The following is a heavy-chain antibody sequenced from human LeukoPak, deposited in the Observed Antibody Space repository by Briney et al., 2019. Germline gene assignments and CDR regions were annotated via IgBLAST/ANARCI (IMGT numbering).Heavy chain of an antibody. J-gene: IGHJ4*02. V-gene: IGHV3-30*14. CDR3: ARGFYFDY. CDR2: ISYDGSNK. CDR1: GFTFSSYA. Sequence: GGSLRLSCAASGFTFSSYAMHWVRQAPGKGLEWVAVISYDGSNKYYADSVKGRFTISRDNSKNTLYLQMNSLRAEDTAMYYCARGFYFDYWGQGTLVAVSS.